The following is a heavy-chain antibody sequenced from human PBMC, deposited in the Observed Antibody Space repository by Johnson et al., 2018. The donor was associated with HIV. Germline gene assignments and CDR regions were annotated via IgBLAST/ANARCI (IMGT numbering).Heavy chain of an antibody. Sequence: VQLVESGGGVVQPGGSLRLSCATSGFTFSSYWMSWVRQAPGKGLEWVANIKQDGSEKYYVDSVKGRFTISRDNARNSLYLQMNSLRAEDTALYYCARGYYEFWSGYYYDAFDIWGQGTMVTVSS. CDR2: IKQDGSEK. V-gene: IGHV3-7*03. CDR3: ARGYYEFWSGYYYDAFDI. CDR1: GFTFSSYW. J-gene: IGHJ3*02. D-gene: IGHD3-3*01.